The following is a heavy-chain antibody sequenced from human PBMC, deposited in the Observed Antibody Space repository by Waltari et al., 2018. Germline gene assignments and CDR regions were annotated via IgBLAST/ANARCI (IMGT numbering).Heavy chain of an antibody. J-gene: IGHJ4*02. Sequence: EVQLVESGGGLVQPGGSLRLSCAASGFPFSNNWMTWVRQAPGKGLEWVANINQDGSEKYSVESVKGRFTISRDNAKNSLYLQLNSLRADDTAVYYCTRGGDDSSWYWRNWGQGTLVTVSS. D-gene: IGHD6-13*01. CDR1: GFPFSNNW. CDR3: TRGGDDSSWYWRN. CDR2: INQDGSEK. V-gene: IGHV3-7*01.